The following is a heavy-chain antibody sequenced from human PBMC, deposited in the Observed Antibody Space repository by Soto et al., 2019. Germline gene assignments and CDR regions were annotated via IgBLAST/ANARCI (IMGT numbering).Heavy chain of an antibody. V-gene: IGHV4-31*03. CDR3: AREVSLAVAGTFDY. J-gene: IGHJ4*02. CDR1: GGSISSGGYY. Sequence: SETLSLTCTVSGGSISSGGYYWSWIRQHPGKGLGWIGYIYYSGSTYYNPSLKSRVTISVDTSKNQFSLKLSSVTAADTAVYYCAREVSLAVAGTFDYWGQGTLVTVSS. D-gene: IGHD6-19*01. CDR2: IYYSGST.